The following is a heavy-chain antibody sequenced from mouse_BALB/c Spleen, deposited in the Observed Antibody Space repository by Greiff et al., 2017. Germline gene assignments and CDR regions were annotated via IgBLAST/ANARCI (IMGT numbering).Heavy chain of an antibody. CDR3: ALLRLQGYYFDY. CDR1: GFNIKDTY. J-gene: IGHJ2*01. D-gene: IGHD1-2*01. CDR2: IDPANGNT. V-gene: IGHV14-3*02. Sequence: EVQLQESGAELVKPGASVKLSCTASGFNIKDTYMHWVKQRPEQGLEWIGRIDPANGNTKYDPKFQGKATITADTSSNTAYLQLSSLTSEDTAVYYCALLRLQGYYFDYWGQGTTLTVSS.